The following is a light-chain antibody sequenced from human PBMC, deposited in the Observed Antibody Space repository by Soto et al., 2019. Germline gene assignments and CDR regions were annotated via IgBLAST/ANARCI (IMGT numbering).Light chain of an antibody. J-gene: IGLJ1*01. Sequence: QSVLTQPASVSGSPGQSITISCTGTSSDVGSYNLVSWYQQHPGKAPKLMIYEGSKRPSGVSNRFAGSKSGNTASLTISGLQDEDDADYYCCSDAGSSTYVFGTGTKVTVL. CDR1: SSDVGSYNL. CDR2: EGS. CDR3: CSDAGSSTYV. V-gene: IGLV2-23*01.